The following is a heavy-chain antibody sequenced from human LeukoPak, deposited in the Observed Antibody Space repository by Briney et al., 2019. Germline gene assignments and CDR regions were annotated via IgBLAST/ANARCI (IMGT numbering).Heavy chain of an antibody. CDR1: GGSISSGGYS. V-gene: IGHV4-30-2*01. D-gene: IGHD3-10*01. CDR2: IYHSGST. CDR3: ARVVTMVRGTPMYYFDY. J-gene: IGHJ4*02. Sequence: SETLSLTCAVSGGSISSGGYSWSWIRQPPGKGLEWIGYIYHSGSTYYNPSLKSRVTISVDRSKNQFSLKLSSVTAADTAVYYCARVVTMVRGTPMYYFDYWGQGTLVTVSS.